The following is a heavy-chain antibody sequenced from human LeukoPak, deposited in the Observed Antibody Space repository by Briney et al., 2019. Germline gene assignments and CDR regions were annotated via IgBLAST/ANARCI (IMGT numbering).Heavy chain of an antibody. D-gene: IGHD2-21*01. CDR3: AKEYSAYYFDY. CDR1: GFTFSSYA. J-gene: IGHJ4*02. V-gene: IGHV3-23*01. Sequence: GGALRLSCVASGFTFSSYAMSWVRQPPGKGREGVSAISGTGGSTYYADSAKGRFTISRDNSKNTLYLQMNSLRAEDTAVYYCAKEYSAYYFDYWGQGTLVTVSS. CDR2: ISGTGGST.